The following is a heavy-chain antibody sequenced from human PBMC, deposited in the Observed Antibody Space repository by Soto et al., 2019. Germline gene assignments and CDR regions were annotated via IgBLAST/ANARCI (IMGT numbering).Heavy chain of an antibody. V-gene: IGHV3-23*01. J-gene: IGHJ1*01. D-gene: IGHD2-2*01. CDR1: GFTFSSYA. CDR2: ISGSGGST. CDR3: AKDWARCSSTSCYGEGFFFEH. Sequence: GGSLRLSCAASGFTFSSYAMSWVRQAPGKGLEWVSAISGSGGSTYYADSVKGRFTISRDNSKNTLYLQMNSLRAEDTAVYYCAKDWARCSSTSCYGEGFFFEHWGQGTLVTVSS.